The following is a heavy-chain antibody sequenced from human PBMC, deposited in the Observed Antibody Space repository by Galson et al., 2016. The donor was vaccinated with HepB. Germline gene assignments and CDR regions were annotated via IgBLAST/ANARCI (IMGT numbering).Heavy chain of an antibody. CDR3: ARDDNDDRNAFDI. J-gene: IGHJ3*02. D-gene: IGHD1-1*01. Sequence: SLRLSCAASGFTFTSYGMHWVRQAPGKGLQWVATIWYDETNKYYTDSVKGRFTISRDDSKNTVYLQMNSLRVKDTAVYYCARDDNDDRNAFDIWGQGTMVTVSS. CDR1: GFTFTSYG. CDR2: IWYDETNK. V-gene: IGHV3-33*01.